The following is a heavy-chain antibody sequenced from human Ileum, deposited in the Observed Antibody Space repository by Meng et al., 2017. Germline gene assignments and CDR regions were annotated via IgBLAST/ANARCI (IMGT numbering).Heavy chain of an antibody. J-gene: IGHJ4*02. CDR2: IYDSGST. CDR1: GGSISSGGYY. D-gene: IGHD1-1*01. Sequence: QGQLQESGPGLVKPLQSLSLTCTVSGGSISSGGYYWSWIRQHPGKGLEWIGYIYDSGSTYYNPSLKSRIAISGDTSKNQFSLNLSSVTAADTAVYYCARGGTAYFDYWGQGTLVTVSS. V-gene: IGHV4-31*03. CDR3: ARGGTAYFDY.